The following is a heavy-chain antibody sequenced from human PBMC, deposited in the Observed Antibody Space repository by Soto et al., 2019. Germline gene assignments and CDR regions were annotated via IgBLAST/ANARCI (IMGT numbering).Heavy chain of an antibody. D-gene: IGHD6-19*01. CDR2: ISYDGSNK. CDR1: GFTFSSYG. Sequence: GGSLRLSCAASGFTFSSYGMHWVRQAPGKGLEWVAVISYDGSNKYYADSVKGRFTISRDNSKNTLYLQMNSLRAEDTAVYYCAKENTAVAIDYWGQGTLVTVSS. J-gene: IGHJ4*02. CDR3: AKENTAVAIDY. V-gene: IGHV3-30*18.